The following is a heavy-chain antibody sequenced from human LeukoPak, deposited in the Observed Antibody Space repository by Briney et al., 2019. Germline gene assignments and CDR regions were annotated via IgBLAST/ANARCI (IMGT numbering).Heavy chain of an antibody. D-gene: IGHD3-9*01. V-gene: IGHV1-46*01. CDR2: INPSGGYT. Sequence: ASVKVSCKASGYTFTIYYMHWVRQAPGQGLEWMGIINPSGGYTGYAQKFQGRVTMTRDTSTSTVYMELSSLRSEDTAVYYCARDLGSDILTGYKKYYFDYGGQGTLVTVSS. CDR3: ARDLGSDILTGYKKYYFDY. J-gene: IGHJ4*02. CDR1: GYTFTIYY.